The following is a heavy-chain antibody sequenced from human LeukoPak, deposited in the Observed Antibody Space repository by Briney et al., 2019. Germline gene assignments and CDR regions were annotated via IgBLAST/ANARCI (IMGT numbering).Heavy chain of an antibody. CDR2: MSPNSGDT. CDR1: GYTFTNLD. D-gene: IGHD3-22*01. J-gene: IGHJ4*02. CDR3: ATLSTSYFDSSGYYSTFLDY. V-gene: IGHV1-8*01. Sequence: ASVNVSCKTSGYTFTNLDINWLRQAPGQGLEWMGWMSPNSGDTGYAQKFQGRVTMTEDTSTDTAYMELSTLRSEDTAVYYCATLSTSYFDSSGYYSTFLDYWGQGTLVTVSS.